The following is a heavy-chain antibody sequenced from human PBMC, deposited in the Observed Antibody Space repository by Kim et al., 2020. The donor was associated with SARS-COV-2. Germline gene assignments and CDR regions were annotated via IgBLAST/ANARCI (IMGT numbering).Heavy chain of an antibody. CDR1: GFTFSSYD. V-gene: IGHV3-13*01. CDR3: GFITMIVVVIIYYFDY. D-gene: IGHD3-22*01. CDR2: IGTAGDT. Sequence: GGSLRLSCAASGFTFSSYDMHWVRQATGKGLEWVSAIGTAGDTYYPGSVKGRFTISRENAKNSLYLQMNSLRAGDTAVYYCGFITMIVVVIIYYFDYWGQGTLVTVSS. J-gene: IGHJ4*02.